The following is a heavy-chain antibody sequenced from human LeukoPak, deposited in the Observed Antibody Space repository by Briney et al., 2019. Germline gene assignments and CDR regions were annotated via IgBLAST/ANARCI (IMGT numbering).Heavy chain of an antibody. Sequence: GGSLRLSCAASGFTFRSYGIHWIRQAPGKGLEWVSYISSSGSTIYYADSVKGRFTISRDNAKNSLYLQMNSLRAEDTAVYYCASVLGTSDYAFDIWGQGTMVTVSS. CDR3: ASVLGTSDYAFDI. D-gene: IGHD1-14*01. J-gene: IGHJ3*02. CDR2: ISSSGSTI. CDR1: GFTFRSYG. V-gene: IGHV3-48*03.